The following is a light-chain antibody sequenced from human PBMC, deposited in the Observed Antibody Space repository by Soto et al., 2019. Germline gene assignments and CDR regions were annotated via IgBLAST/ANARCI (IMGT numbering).Light chain of an antibody. Sequence: EIVMTQSPATLSVSPGERATLSCRASQSVSSDLAWYQQKPGQAPRLLIYGASTRATGIPARFSGSGSGTEFAPTISSLQSEDFAVYYCQQFKNWPWTFGQGTKVDIK. CDR2: GAS. V-gene: IGKV3-15*01. J-gene: IGKJ1*01. CDR3: QQFKNWPWT. CDR1: QSVSSD.